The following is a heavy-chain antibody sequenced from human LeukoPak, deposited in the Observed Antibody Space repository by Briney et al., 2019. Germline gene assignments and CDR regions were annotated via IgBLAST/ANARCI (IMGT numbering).Heavy chain of an antibody. D-gene: IGHD6-19*01. CDR2: IYPGDSGT. CDR3: ARRIAVAGTPWFDP. Sequence: GESLKISCKGSGYSFTSYWIGWVRQMPGKGLEWMGIIYPGDSGTRYSPSFQGQVTISADRSISTAYLQWSSLKASDTAMYYYARRIAVAGTPWFDPWGQGTLVTVSS. V-gene: IGHV5-51*01. J-gene: IGHJ5*02. CDR1: GYSFTSYW.